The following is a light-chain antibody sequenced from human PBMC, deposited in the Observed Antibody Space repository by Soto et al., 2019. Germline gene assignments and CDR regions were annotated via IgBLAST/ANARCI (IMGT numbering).Light chain of an antibody. CDR3: KHDGGPSFT. J-gene: IGKJ2*01. V-gene: IGKV3-20*01. CDR1: QSVSTTS. CDR2: NTY. Sequence: EIVLTQSPGTLSLSPGERATLSCRASQSVSTTSIAWYQQRPGQAPTLLIYNTYKRVTGIPERCSVTGSATDFTLDISRLEPEDFAVYCCKHDGGPSFTFGQGTTLEI.